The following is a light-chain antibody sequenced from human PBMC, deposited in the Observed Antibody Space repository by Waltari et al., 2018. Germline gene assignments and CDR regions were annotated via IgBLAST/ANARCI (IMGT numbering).Light chain of an antibody. V-gene: IGLV1-40*01. CDR3: QCYADILSGFV. Sequence: QSVLQQPPAAAGSPGQMVTISCPGSSPDVEAHDVHWYQQLPGTAPKLLIFGNSYRPSGVPDRFSGSKSGTSASLAISGLQPEDEADYYCQCYADILSGFVFGGGTKVTVL. CDR2: GNS. CDR1: SPDVEAHD. J-gene: IGLJ2*01.